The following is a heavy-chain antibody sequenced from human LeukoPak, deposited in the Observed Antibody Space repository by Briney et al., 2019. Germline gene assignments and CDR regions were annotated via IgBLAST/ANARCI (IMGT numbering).Heavy chain of an antibody. CDR1: GFTFSSYS. Sequence: GGSLRLSCAASGFTFSSYSMNWVRQAPGKGLEWVSSISSSSSYIYYADSVKGRFTISRDNAKNSLYLRMNSLRAEDTAVYYCARDLNFWSGYYTAIYYFDYWAREPWSPSP. J-gene: IGHJ4*02. CDR2: ISSSSSYI. D-gene: IGHD3-3*01. V-gene: IGHV3-21*01. CDR3: ARDLNFWSGYYTAIYYFDY.